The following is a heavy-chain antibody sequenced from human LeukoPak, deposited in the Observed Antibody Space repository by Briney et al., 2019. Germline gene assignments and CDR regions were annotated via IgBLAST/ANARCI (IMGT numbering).Heavy chain of an antibody. CDR2: IYPGDAAT. V-gene: IGHV5-51*01. CDR1: GYSFTSYW. Sequence: GESLKISCQGSGYSFTSYWIGWVRKMPGKGLEWMGIIYPGDAATRYSPSFQGQVNISADKSISTAYLQWSSLKASDTAMYYCARHRGSSGWYVVDYWGQGTLVTVSS. J-gene: IGHJ4*02. D-gene: IGHD6-19*01. CDR3: ARHRGSSGWYVVDY.